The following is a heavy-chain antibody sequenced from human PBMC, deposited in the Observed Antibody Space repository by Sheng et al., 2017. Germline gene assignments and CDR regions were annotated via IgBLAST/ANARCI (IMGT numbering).Heavy chain of an antibody. V-gene: IGHV4-39*07. CDR2: IYYSGST. J-gene: IGHJ6*02. CDR1: GGSISSSSYY. Sequence: QLQLQESGPGLVKPSETLSLTCTVSGGSISSSSYYWGWIRQPPGKGLEWIGSIYYSGSTYYNPSLKSRVTISVDTSKNQFSLKLSSVTAADTAVYYCAREGDYDSSGYYIYYYYGMDVWGQGTTVTVSS. CDR3: AREGDYDSSGYYIYYYYGMDV. D-gene: IGHD3-22*01.